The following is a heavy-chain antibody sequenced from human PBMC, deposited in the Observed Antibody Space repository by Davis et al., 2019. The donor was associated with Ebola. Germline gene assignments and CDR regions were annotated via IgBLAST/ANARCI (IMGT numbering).Heavy chain of an antibody. J-gene: IGHJ6*04. V-gene: IGHV3-7*03. CDR3: ARGGGSYYDDYYGMDV. D-gene: IGHD1-26*01. Sequence: GGSLRLSCAASGFTFNSYAMSWVRQAPGKGLDWVANINQDGSEKYYVDSVKGRFTISRDNAKNSLYLQMSSLRAEDTAVYYCARGGGSYYDDYYGMDVWGKGTTVTVSS. CDR1: GFTFNSYA. CDR2: INQDGSEK.